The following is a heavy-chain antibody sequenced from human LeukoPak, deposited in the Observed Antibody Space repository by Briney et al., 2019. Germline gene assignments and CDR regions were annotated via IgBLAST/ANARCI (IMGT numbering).Heavy chain of an antibody. J-gene: IGHJ4*02. Sequence: SKTLSLTCTVSGYSISSGYYWGWIRLPPGRGLEWIGNIYHSGSTYYNPSLKSRVTISVDTSKNQFSLKLSSVTAADTAVYYCARVYGDFYYFDYWGQGTLVTVSS. D-gene: IGHD4-17*01. CDR2: IYHSGST. V-gene: IGHV4-38-2*02. CDR3: ARVYGDFYYFDY. CDR1: GYSISSGYY.